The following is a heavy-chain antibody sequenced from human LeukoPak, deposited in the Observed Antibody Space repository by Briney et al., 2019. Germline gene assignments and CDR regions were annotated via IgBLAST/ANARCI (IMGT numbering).Heavy chain of an antibody. CDR3: ASNFEWLRPFDY. Sequence: KPSETLSLTCTVSGGSISSGGYYWSWIRQHPGKGLEWIGYIYYSGSTYYNPSLKSRVTISVDTSKNQFSLKLSSVTAADTAVYYCASNFEWLRPFDYWGQGTLVTVSS. CDR1: GGSISSGGYY. V-gene: IGHV4-31*03. J-gene: IGHJ4*02. D-gene: IGHD5-12*01. CDR2: IYYSGST.